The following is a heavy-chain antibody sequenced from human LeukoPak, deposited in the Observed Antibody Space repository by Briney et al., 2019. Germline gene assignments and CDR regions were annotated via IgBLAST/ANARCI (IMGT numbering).Heavy chain of an antibody. CDR3: ARPQYDFWSGYYRGPPDY. J-gene: IGHJ4*02. D-gene: IGHD3-3*01. V-gene: IGHV5-51*01. CDR1: GYSFTSYW. CDR2: VYPGDSDT. Sequence: GESLKISCKGSGYSFTSYWIGRVRQMPGKGLEWMGIVYPGDSDTRYSPSFQGQVTISADKSISTAYLQWSSLKASDTAMYYCARPQYDFWSGYYRGPPDYWGQGTLVTVSS.